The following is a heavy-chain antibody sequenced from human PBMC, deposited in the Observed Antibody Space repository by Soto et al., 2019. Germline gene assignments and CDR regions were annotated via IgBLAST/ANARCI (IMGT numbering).Heavy chain of an antibody. CDR3: ERDIGVRYFDY. D-gene: IGHD3-9*01. CDR1: GGSISSGGYY. Sequence: PSETLSLTCTVSGGSISSGGYYWSWIRQHPGKGLEWIGYIYYSGSTYYNPSLKSRVTISVDTSKNQFSLKLSSVTAADTAVYNCERDIGVRYFDYCGRGTLVTLCS. J-gene: IGHJ4*02. CDR2: IYYSGST. V-gene: IGHV4-31*02.